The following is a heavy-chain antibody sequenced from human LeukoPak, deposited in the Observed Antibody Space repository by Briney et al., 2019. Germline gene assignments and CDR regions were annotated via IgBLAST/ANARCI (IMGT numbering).Heavy chain of an antibody. V-gene: IGHV4-59*01. J-gene: IGHJ6*03. CDR3: ARVLQNYYHMDV. Sequence: SETLSLTCTVSGGSINSYYWSWIRQPPGKGLEWIGFIYDSESANYKSSLKSRVTMTVDTSKNQFSLKLNSVTAADTAVYYCARVLQNYYHMDVWGKGTTVTVSS. CDR2: IYDSESA. CDR1: GGSINSYY. D-gene: IGHD3-3*01.